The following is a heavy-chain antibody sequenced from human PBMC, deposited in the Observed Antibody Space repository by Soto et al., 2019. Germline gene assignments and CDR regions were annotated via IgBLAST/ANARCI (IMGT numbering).Heavy chain of an antibody. Sequence: SETLCLSCTVSGGSISSYYWSWIRQPPGKGLEWIGYIYYSGSTNYNPSLKSRVTISVDTSKNQFSLKLSSVTAADTAVYYCARPLDRHSGSYQAPFFFGYWGQGTLVTVSS. V-gene: IGHV4-59*08. CDR1: GGSISSYY. CDR3: ARPLDRHSGSYQAPFFFGY. J-gene: IGHJ4*02. CDR2: IYYSGST. D-gene: IGHD1-26*01.